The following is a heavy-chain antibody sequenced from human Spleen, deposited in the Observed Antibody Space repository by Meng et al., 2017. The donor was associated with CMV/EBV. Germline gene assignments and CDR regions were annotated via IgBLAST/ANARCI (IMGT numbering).Heavy chain of an antibody. CDR1: GYTFTSYG. D-gene: IGHD2-2*01. J-gene: IGHJ3*02. CDR3: ARGGVTVTSDDAFDI. CDR2: ISGDNGNT. Sequence: ASVKVSCKASGYTFTSYGINWVRQAPGQGLEWMGWISGDNGNTNYAQTLQARVTMTTDTSTNTAYMELRSLRSDDTAVYYCARGGVTVTSDDAFDIWGQGTMVTRLL. V-gene: IGHV1-18*01.